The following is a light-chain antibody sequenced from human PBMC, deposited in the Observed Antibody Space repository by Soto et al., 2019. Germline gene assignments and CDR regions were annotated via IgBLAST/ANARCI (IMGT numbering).Light chain of an antibody. CDR1: QSVSSN. Sequence: EIVLTQSPATLSVSPGERATLSCRASQSVSSNLAWYQQKPGQAPRLLIYGASTRATGIPARFSGSGSGTEFTLTISSPQSEDFAVYYCQQYNNWPPMFGQGTKVDI. J-gene: IGKJ1*01. CDR2: GAS. CDR3: QQYNNWPPM. V-gene: IGKV3-15*01.